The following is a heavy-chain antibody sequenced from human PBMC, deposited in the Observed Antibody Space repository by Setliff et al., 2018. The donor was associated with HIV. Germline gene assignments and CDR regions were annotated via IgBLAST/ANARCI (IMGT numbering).Heavy chain of an antibody. D-gene: IGHD6-19*01. CDR2: IYTSRGT. Sequence: SETLSLTCTVSGGSISGYHWNWLRQTPGKGLEWIGHIYTSRGTNYNHSLRTRVIISVDTSNQFSLKLSSVTAADAAVYYCASPASGGSSGQYHYWGQGTLVTVSS. CDR1: GGSISGYH. J-gene: IGHJ4*02. V-gene: IGHV4-4*09. CDR3: ASPASGGSSGQYHY.